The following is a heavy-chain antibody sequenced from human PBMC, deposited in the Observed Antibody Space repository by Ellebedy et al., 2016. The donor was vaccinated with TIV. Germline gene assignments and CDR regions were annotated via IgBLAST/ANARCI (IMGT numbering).Heavy chain of an antibody. CDR2: MKPNSGNT. V-gene: IGHV1-8*03. Sequence: AASVKVSCKASGYTFTSYDINWVRQATGQGLEWMGWMKPNSGNTGYAQKFQGRVTITRNTSISTAYMELSSLRSEDTAVYYCARVGDYDILTGYPDWYFDLWGRGTLVTVSS. CDR1: GYTFTSYD. J-gene: IGHJ2*01. CDR3: ARVGDYDILTGYPDWYFDL. D-gene: IGHD3-9*01.